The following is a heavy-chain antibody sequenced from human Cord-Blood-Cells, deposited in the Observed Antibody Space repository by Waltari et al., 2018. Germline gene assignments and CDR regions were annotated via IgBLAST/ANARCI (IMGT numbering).Heavy chain of an antibody. V-gene: IGHV3-73*01. J-gene: IGHJ4*02. Sequence: EVRLVEYGGGLVQPGGSRKLASAASGCTFSGSAMHWVGPASGKGLEWVVRIRSKANSYATAYAASVKGRFTISRDDSKNTAYLQMNSLKTEDTAVYYCTTRPPSVVGATDYWGQGTLVTVSS. CDR1: GCTFSGSA. D-gene: IGHD1-26*01. CDR3: TTRPPSVVGATDY. CDR2: IRSKANSYAT.